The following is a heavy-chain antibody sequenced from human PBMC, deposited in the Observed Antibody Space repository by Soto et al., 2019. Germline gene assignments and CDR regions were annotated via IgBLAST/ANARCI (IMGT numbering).Heavy chain of an antibody. D-gene: IGHD3-10*01. CDR3: ASSGRGRRREGHYYYGMDV. Sequence: GESLKISCKGSGYSFTSYWIGWVRQMPGKGPEWMGIIYPGDSDTRYSPSFQGQVTISADKSISTAYLQWSSLKASDTAMYYCASSGRGRRREGHYYYGMDVWGQGTTVTVSS. J-gene: IGHJ6*02. CDR2: IYPGDSDT. V-gene: IGHV5-51*01. CDR1: GYSFTSYW.